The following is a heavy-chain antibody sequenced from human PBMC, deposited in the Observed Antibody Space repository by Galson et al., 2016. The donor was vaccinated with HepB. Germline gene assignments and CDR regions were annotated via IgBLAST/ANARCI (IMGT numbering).Heavy chain of an antibody. V-gene: IGHV4-4*02. Sequence: TLSLTCAVSGDFVSSTFWWGWVRQSPGRGLEWIGEISRTGSTNYNPSLKNRVSISVDKSKKEVSLYLTSVTAADSAVYYCARVACSTGNCYYYGLDIWGQGTTVIVSS. CDR2: ISRTGST. D-gene: IGHD6-19*01. J-gene: IGHJ6*02. CDR3: ARVACSTGNCYYYGLDI. CDR1: GDFVSSTFW.